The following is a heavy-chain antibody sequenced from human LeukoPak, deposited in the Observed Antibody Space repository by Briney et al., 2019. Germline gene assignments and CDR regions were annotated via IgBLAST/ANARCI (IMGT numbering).Heavy chain of an antibody. V-gene: IGHV4-4*09. J-gene: IGHJ5*02. Sequence: SETLSLTCTVSGAFLSSDYWSWIRLPPGKELEWIGYIYTSGTTSYNPSLKSRITISVDTSKSQFSLRLTSVTAADTAVYYCARGIFYGGRNQYIWFDLWGQGTLVTVSS. D-gene: IGHD4-23*01. CDR1: GAFLSSDY. CDR2: IYTSGTT. CDR3: ARGIFYGGRNQYIWFDL.